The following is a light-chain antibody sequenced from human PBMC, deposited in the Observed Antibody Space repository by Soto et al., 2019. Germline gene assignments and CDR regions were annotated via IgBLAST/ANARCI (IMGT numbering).Light chain of an antibody. V-gene: IGKV3-20*01. Sequence: VLTQSPGTLSLSPGERATLSCRASQSVSSSYIAWYQQKPGQAPRLLIYGPSSRATGIPDRFSGSGSGTDFTLTISRLEPEDFAVYYCQQFGSSPPPITFGQGTRLEIK. CDR1: QSVSSSY. J-gene: IGKJ5*01. CDR3: QQFGSSPPPIT. CDR2: GPS.